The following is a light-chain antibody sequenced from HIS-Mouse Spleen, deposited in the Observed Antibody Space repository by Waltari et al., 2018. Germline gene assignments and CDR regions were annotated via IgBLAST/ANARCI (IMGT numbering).Light chain of an antibody. CDR2: EDS. CDR3: YSTDSSGNHRV. V-gene: IGLV3-10*01. CDR1: ALPNKY. Sequence: SYALTQPPSVSVSPGHTARITCSGDALPNKYDYWYQQKSGQAPVLVIYEDSKRPSGIPERFSGSSSGTMATLTISGAQVEDEADYYCYSTDSSGNHRVFGGGTKLTVL. J-gene: IGLJ2*01.